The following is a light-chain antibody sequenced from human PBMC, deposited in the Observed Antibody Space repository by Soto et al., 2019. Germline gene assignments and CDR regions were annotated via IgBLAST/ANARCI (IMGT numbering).Light chain of an antibody. CDR3: QQGNSLPYT. J-gene: IGKJ2*01. Sequence: DIQMTQSPSSVSASVGDRVTLTCRASQGISRWLAWYQQKPGKAPKLLLYDASSLESGVPSRFSGSGSGTDFTLTISSLHPEDFAAYYCQQGNSLPYTFGQGTKLEIK. CDR1: QGISRW. V-gene: IGKV1-12*01. CDR2: DAS.